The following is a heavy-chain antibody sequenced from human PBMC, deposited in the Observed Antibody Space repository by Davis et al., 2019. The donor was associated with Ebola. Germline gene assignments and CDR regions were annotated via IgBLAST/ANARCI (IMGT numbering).Heavy chain of an antibody. CDR3: ARDTLTLIPQIDFDH. J-gene: IGHJ4*02. Sequence: AASVKVSCKTSGYSFTSSGLTWVRQAPGQGLEWMGWISAFSGKTEYAQKFQGRVSMTTDTSTNTAYMELRSLTSDDTAVYYCARDTLTLIPQIDFDHWCQGTLVTVSS. CDR1: GYSFTSSG. CDR2: ISAFSGKT. V-gene: IGHV1-18*01. D-gene: IGHD3-9*01.